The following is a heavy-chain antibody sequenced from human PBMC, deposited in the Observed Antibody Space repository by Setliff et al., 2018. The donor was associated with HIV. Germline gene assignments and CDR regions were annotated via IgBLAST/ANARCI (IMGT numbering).Heavy chain of an antibody. Sequence: LSLTCTVSGGSITTTNYYWGWVRQSPGKGLEWIGVIYYRGSAYYNLSLQSRVTLSVDTSKNHFSLKLTSVTAADTAVYYCARDRGRGYDYPIQGYFDYWGQGTLVTVSS. J-gene: IGHJ4*02. CDR1: GGSITTTNYY. V-gene: IGHV4-39*07. CDR3: ARDRGRGYDYPIQGYFDY. D-gene: IGHD5-12*01. CDR2: IYYRGSA.